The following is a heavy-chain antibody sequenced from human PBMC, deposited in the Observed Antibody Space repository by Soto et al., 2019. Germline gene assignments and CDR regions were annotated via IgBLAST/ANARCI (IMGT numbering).Heavy chain of an antibody. J-gene: IGHJ4*02. V-gene: IGHV4-34*01. CDR3: ARKRGYYASVGGSGTYFDY. CDR2: INHSGST. D-gene: IGHD3-22*01. Sequence: QVQLQQWGAGLLKPSETLSLTCAVYGGSFSGYYWSWIRQPPGKGLEWIGEINHSGSTNYNPSLKSRVTISVDTSKNQFSLKLSSVTAADTAVYYCARKRGYYASVGGSGTYFDYWGQGTLVTVSS. CDR1: GGSFSGYY.